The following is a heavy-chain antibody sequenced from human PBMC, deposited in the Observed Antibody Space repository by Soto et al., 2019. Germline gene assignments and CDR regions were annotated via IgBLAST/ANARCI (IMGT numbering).Heavy chain of an antibody. CDR3: ARPRRYCSSTSCYTNWFAP. Sequence: SETLSLTCTVSGGSISSSSYYWGWIRQPPGKGLEWIGSIYYSGSTYYNPSLKSRVTISVDTSKNQFSLKLSSVTAADTAVYYCARPRRYCSSTSCYTNWFAPWGQGTLVTVSS. CDR1: GGSISSSSYY. CDR2: IYYSGST. J-gene: IGHJ5*02. V-gene: IGHV4-39*01. D-gene: IGHD2-2*01.